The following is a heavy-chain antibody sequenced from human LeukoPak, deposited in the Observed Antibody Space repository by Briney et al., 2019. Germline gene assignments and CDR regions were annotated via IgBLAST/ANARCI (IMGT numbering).Heavy chain of an antibody. J-gene: IGHJ6*02. Sequence: SETLSLTRTVSGGSISSYFWTWIRQPPGKGLEWIGNIYYGGSTRYNPSLKSRVSISVDTSKNQFSLKLTSVTAADTAVYYCARFCSGGSCPDVWGQGTTVSVSS. V-gene: IGHV4-59*01. CDR1: GGSISSYF. CDR2: IYYGGST. CDR3: ARFCSGGSCPDV. D-gene: IGHD2-15*01.